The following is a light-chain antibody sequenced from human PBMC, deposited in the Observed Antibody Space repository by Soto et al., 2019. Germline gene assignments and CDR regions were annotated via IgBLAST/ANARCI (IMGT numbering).Light chain of an antibody. CDR3: QQYGGSPRT. CDR1: QSIRNS. CDR2: AAS. V-gene: IGKV3-20*01. J-gene: IGKJ2*01. Sequence: EIVLTQSPGTLSLSPGERATLSCRASQSIRNSLAWYQQRPGQSPRLLIYAASSRGTGVPDRFSGGGSATDFTLTVSRLEPEDFAVYYCQQYGGSPRTFGQGTTLEIK.